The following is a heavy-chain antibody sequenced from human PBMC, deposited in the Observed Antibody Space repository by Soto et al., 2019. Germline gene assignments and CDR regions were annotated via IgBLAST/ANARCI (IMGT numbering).Heavy chain of an antibody. V-gene: IGHV5-51*01. CDR2: IYPGDSDT. J-gene: IGHJ3*02. D-gene: IGHD3-22*01. CDR1: GYSFTSYW. Sequence: GESLKISCKGSGYSFTSYWIGWVRQMPGKGLEWMGIIYPGDSDTRYSPSFQGQVTISADKSISTAYLQWSSLKASDTAMYYCARPEVPPDYYDSSGNFWGGAFDIWGQGTMVTVSS. CDR3: ARPEVPPDYYDSSGNFWGGAFDI.